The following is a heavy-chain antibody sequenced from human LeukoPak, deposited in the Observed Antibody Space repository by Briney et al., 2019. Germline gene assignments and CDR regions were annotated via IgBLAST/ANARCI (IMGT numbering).Heavy chain of an antibody. Sequence: SETLSLTCTVSGGSISSYYWGWIRQPAGKGLQWIGRIYTSGSTNYNPSLKSRVTMSVDTSKNQFSLKLSSVTAADTAVYYCARDQGYSGYGIDYWGQGTLVTVSS. CDR3: ARDQGYSGYGIDY. D-gene: IGHD5-12*01. J-gene: IGHJ4*02. CDR2: IYTSGST. CDR1: GGSISSYY. V-gene: IGHV4-4*07.